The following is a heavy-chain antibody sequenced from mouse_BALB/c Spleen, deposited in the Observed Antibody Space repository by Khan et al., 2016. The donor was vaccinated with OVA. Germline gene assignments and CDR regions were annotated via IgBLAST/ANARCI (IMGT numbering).Heavy chain of an antibody. CDR1: GYTFASYT. CDR3: IRDWAYYRTYGWFGY. CDR2: INPSNGYT. D-gene: IGHD2-5*01. V-gene: IGHV1-4*01. Sequence: QVQLKQSGAELARPGASVKMSCKASGYTFASYTIHWIKQRPGQGLEWIGYINPSNGYTNYNQKFKDKATLTADKSSNTAYMQLSSLTSDDSAVYKCIRDWAYYRTYGWFGYWGQGTLVTVSA. J-gene: IGHJ3*01.